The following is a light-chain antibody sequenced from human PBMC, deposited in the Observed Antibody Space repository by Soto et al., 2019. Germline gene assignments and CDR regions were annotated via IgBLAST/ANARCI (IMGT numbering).Light chain of an antibody. CDR2: EVS. J-gene: IGLJ1*01. Sequence: QSVLTQPASVSGSPGQSITISCTGTSSDVGGYNYVSWYQQHPGKAPKLMIHEVSNRPSGVSNRFSGSKSGNTASLTISGLQAEDEADYYCSSYTSSSTLDVFGTGTKVTVL. CDR3: SSYTSSSTLDV. V-gene: IGLV2-14*01. CDR1: SSDVGGYNY.